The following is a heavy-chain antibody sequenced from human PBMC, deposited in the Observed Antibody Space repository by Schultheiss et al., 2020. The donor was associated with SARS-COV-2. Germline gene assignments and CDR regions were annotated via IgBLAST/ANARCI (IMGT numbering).Heavy chain of an antibody. J-gene: IGHJ4*02. CDR2: IYTSGST. D-gene: IGHD4-17*01. V-gene: IGHV4-61*02. CDR1: GGSISSSSYY. Sequence: SETLSLMCTVSGGSISSSSYYWGWIRQPAGKGLEWIGRIYTSGSTNYNPSLKSRVTMSVDTSKNQFSLKVTSVTAADTAVYYCARADSGDYQYKYWGQGTLVTVSS. CDR3: ARADSGDYQYKY.